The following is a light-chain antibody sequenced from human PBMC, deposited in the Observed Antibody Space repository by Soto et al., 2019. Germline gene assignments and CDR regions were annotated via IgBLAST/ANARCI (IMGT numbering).Light chain of an antibody. Sequence: DIQMAQSPSTLSGSVGDRVTITCRASRTISSWLAWYQQKPGKAPKLLIYKASTLKSGVPSRFSGNGSGTEFTLTISSLQPDDFATYYCQHYNSYSEALGQGTKVDIK. J-gene: IGKJ1*01. CDR1: RTISSW. CDR3: QHYNSYSEA. V-gene: IGKV1-5*03. CDR2: KAS.